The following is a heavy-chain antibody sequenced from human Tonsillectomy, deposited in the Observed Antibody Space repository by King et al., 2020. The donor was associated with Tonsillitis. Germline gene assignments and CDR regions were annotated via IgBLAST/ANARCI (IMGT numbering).Heavy chain of an antibody. Sequence: VQLVESGGGLAQPGGSLRLSCAASGFTFTNYAMSWVRQAPGKGLEWVSAIRGSGGSTYYANSVKGRFTISRDNSKNTLYLQMHSLRAEDTAVYYCAKEGRGGYSYGDYWGQGTLVTVSS. J-gene: IGHJ4*02. D-gene: IGHD5-18*01. V-gene: IGHV3-23*04. CDR3: AKEGRGGYSYGDY. CDR2: IRGSGGST. CDR1: GFTFTNYA.